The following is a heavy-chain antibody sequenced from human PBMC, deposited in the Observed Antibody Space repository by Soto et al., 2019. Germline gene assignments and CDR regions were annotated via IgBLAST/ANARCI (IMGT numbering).Heavy chain of an antibody. CDR2: INPNSVGT. CDR3: ARVGPLGERYCTNGVCYSTGWFDP. Sequence: ASVKVSCKASGYTFTGHYMHWVRQAPGQGLEWMGWINPNSVGTNYAQKFQGRVTMTRDTSISTAYMELSRLRSGDTAVYYCARVGPLGERYCTNGVCYSTGWFDPWGQGTLVTVSS. CDR1: GYTFTGHY. D-gene: IGHD2-8*01. J-gene: IGHJ5*02. V-gene: IGHV1-2*02.